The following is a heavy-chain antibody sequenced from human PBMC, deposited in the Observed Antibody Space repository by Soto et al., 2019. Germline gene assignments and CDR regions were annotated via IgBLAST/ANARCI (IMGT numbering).Heavy chain of an antibody. J-gene: IGHJ5*02. CDR2: INHSGST. D-gene: IGHD3-16*01. V-gene: IGHV4-34*01. CDR1: GLSFSGYD. Sequence: XETLSLTFAAYGLSFSGYDWSWIRQPPGKGLGWIGEINHSGSTNYNPSLKSRVTISVDTSKNQFSLKLSYVTAAETAVYYCARGNLFTHRLRWTPGKWFDTWGQGTLVTVSS. CDR3: ARGNLFTHRLRWTPGKWFDT.